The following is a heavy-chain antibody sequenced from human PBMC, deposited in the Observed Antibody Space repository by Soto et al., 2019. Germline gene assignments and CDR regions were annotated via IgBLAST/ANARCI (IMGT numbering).Heavy chain of an antibody. CDR3: ARDQCNGGSCYSP. V-gene: IGHV1-18*01. CDR1: GYTFTSYG. CDR2: ISAYNGNT. Sequence: ASLKVSCKASGYTFTSYGISWVLQAPGQGLEWMGWISAYNGNTNYAQKLQGRVTMTTDTSTSTAYMELRSLRSDDTAVYYCARDQCNGGSCYSPWGQGTQVTVYS. J-gene: IGHJ5*02. D-gene: IGHD2-15*01.